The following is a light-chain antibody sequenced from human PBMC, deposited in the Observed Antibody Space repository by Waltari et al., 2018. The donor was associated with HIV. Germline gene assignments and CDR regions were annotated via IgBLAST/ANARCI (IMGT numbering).Light chain of an antibody. Sequence: QFVLTQPPSVSGAPGQRVTLSCTGTSSNIGAGFDVHWYQQLPGTAPKLLVYGNKNRPSGVPDRFSGSKSGTSASLAITGLQPEDEADYYCQSYDTSLSGSGVVFGGGTKLTVL. J-gene: IGLJ2*01. CDR2: GNK. CDR1: SSNIGAGFD. V-gene: IGLV1-40*01. CDR3: QSYDTSLSGSGVV.